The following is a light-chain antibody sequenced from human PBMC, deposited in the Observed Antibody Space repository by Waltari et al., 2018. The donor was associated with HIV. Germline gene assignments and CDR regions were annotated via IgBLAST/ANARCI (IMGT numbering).Light chain of an antibody. J-gene: IGLJ1*01. CDR1: NSNVGSDV. CDR2: VDN. Sequence: QSVLTQPHSASGTPGQRVIISCSGSNSNVGSDVVNWYQQLPGTAPKLLIYVDNERPAGVPDRFSGSKSVASASLAISDLQSEDEAEYYCAAWDARLNEYLFGTGTKVTVL. CDR3: AAWDARLNEYL. V-gene: IGLV1-44*01.